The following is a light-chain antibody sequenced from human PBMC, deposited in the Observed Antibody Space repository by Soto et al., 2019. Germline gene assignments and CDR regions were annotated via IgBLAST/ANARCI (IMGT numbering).Light chain of an antibody. CDR2: AAS. V-gene: IGKV1-27*01. Sequence: DIQMTQSPSSLSASVGDRVSITCRASQGINNYLAWYQQKAGKAPKLLIYAASTLKSGVPSRFSGSGSGTDFSLTISSLQPEDVATYYCQKYNGAPWTFGQGTKVEIK. J-gene: IGKJ1*01. CDR3: QKYNGAPWT. CDR1: QGINNY.